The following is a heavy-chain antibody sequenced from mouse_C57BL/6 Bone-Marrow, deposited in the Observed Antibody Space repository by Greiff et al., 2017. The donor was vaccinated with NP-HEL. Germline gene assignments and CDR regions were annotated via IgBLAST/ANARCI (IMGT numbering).Heavy chain of an antibody. CDR1: GYTFTSYG. CDR2: IYPRSGNT. V-gene: IGHV1-81*01. CDR3: ARGELYYGSSPYYFDY. Sequence: VQLQESGAELARPGASVKLSCKASGYTFTSYGISWVKQRTGQGLEWIGEIYPRSGNTYYNEKFKGKATLTADKSSSPAYMELRSLTSEDSAVYFCARGELYYGSSPYYFDYWGEGTTLTVSS. D-gene: IGHD1-1*01. J-gene: IGHJ2*01.